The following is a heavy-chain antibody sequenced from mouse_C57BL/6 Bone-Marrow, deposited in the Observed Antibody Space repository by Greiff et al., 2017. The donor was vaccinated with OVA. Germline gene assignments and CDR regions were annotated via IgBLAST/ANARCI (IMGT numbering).Heavy chain of an antibody. Sequence: QVQLQQSDAELVKPGASVKISCKVSGYTFTDHTLHWMQQTPEQALEWIGYIYPRDGSTTYNEKLTGKATLTADKSSSTAYMQLNSLTSEDSAVYFCARYHYDHDSSWFAYWGQGTLVTVSA. V-gene: IGHV1-78*01. CDR3: ARYHYDHDSSWFAY. CDR1: GYTFTDHT. CDR2: IYPRDGST. J-gene: IGHJ3*01. D-gene: IGHD2-4*01.